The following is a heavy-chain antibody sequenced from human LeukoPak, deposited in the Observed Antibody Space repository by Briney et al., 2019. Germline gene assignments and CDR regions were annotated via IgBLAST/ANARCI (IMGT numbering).Heavy chain of an antibody. CDR3: ARARYDSSGYYPILDY. CDR2: ISSSSIYT. J-gene: IGHJ4*02. Sequence: GGSLRLSCAAPGITFSNYNMNWVRQAPGKGLDWVSFISSSSIYTYYADSVKGRFTISRDNAKNSLYLQMNSLRAEDTAVYYCARARYDSSGYYPILDYWGQGTLVTVSS. D-gene: IGHD3-22*01. CDR1: GITFSNYN. V-gene: IGHV3-21*01.